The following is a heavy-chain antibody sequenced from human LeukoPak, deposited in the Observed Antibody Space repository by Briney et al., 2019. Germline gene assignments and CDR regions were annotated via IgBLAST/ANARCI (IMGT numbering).Heavy chain of an antibody. CDR3: ASDRGIAFDI. Sequence: GGSLRLSCAASGFTFSSYGMHWVRQAPGKGLEWVAFIRYDGSNKYYADSVKGRFTISRDNSKNSLYLQMNSLRAEDTAVYYCASDRGIAFDIWGQGTMVTVSS. D-gene: IGHD3-16*01. CDR2: IRYDGSNK. J-gene: IGHJ3*02. V-gene: IGHV3-30*02. CDR1: GFTFSSYG.